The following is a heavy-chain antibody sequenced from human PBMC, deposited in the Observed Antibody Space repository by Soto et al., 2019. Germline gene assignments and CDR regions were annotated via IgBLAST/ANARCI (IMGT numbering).Heavy chain of an antibody. CDR1: GYTFTIYY. CDR2: INPSGGST. CDR3: AREMLTRYTRAGGVDP. V-gene: IGHV1-46*01. J-gene: IGHJ5*02. Sequence: GASVKVSCKASGYTFTIYYMHGVLQSPLQGLEWMGIINPSGGSTSYAQKFQGRVTMTRDTSTSTVYMELSSLRSEDTAVYYCAREMLTRYTRAGGVDPWGQGTLVTVSS. D-gene: IGHD3-16*02.